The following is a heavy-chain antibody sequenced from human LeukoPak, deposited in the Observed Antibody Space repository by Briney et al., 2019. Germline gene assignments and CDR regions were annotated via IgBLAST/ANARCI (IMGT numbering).Heavy chain of an antibody. D-gene: IGHD5-12*01. CDR1: GASIRSYF. Sequence: PETLSLTCSVSGASIRSYFWSWIRQSPGKGLEWIGYVYDNDISNFNPSLESRVTILVDSSKSQFSLKLRSVTAADTAVYYCARGLVLATDDAFDIWGPGTMVTVSS. V-gene: IGHV4-59*01. CDR3: ARGLVLATDDAFDI. CDR2: VYDNDIS. J-gene: IGHJ3*02.